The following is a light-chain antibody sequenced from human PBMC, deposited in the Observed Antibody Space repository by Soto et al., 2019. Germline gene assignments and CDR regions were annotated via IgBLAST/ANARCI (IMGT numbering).Light chain of an antibody. Sequence: DIEMTQSPSSLSASVGDSVTITCRASQSISHFLNWYQQKPGKAPRVLIYGASTLKGGVPSRFSGSGSGTEFTLTISRLQPEDFATYYCQHVYSYFPSFGGGTKVDIK. V-gene: IGKV1-39*01. J-gene: IGKJ2*03. CDR3: QHVYSYFPS. CDR1: QSISHF. CDR2: GAS.